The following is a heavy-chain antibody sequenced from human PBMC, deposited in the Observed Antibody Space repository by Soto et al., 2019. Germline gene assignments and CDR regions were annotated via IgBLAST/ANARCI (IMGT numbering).Heavy chain of an antibody. CDR2: ISGSGGST. V-gene: IGHV3-23*01. J-gene: IGHJ6*03. Sequence: EVQLLESGGGLVQPGGSLRLSCAASGFTFSSYAMSWVRQAPGKGLEWVSAISGSGGSTYYADSVKGRFTISRDNSKNTLYLQMNSLRAEDTAVYYCAKGAGGGCSGGSCYSYYYYYMDVWGKGTTVTVSS. D-gene: IGHD2-15*01. CDR3: AKGAGGGCSGGSCYSYYYYYMDV. CDR1: GFTFSSYA.